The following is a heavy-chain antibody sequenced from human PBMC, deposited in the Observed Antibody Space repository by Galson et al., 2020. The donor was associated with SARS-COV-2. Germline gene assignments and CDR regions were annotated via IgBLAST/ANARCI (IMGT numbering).Heavy chain of an antibody. V-gene: IGHV3-21*01. J-gene: IGHJ5*02. D-gene: IGHD2-21*02. CDR2: ISSSSSYI. Sequence: GESLKISCAASGFTFSSYSMNWVRQAPGKGLEWVSSISSSSSYIYYADSVKGRFTISRDNAKNSLYLQMNSLRAEDTAVYYCARDRGLYCGGDCYSPWGQGTLVTVSS. CDR1: GFTFSSYS. CDR3: ARDRGLYCGGDCYSP.